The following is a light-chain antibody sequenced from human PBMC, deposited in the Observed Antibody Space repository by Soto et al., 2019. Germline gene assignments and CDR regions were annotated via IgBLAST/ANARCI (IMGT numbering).Light chain of an antibody. CDR2: DAS. Sequence: DIQMTQSPSTLSASVGDTVTITCRASQSVSSWLGWYQQKPGKAPQLLIYDASSLESGVPSRFSGSGSGTEFTLTISSLQPDDFATYYCQQYTSYPLTFGGGTKVDI. V-gene: IGKV1-5*01. CDR3: QQYTSYPLT. J-gene: IGKJ4*01. CDR1: QSVSSW.